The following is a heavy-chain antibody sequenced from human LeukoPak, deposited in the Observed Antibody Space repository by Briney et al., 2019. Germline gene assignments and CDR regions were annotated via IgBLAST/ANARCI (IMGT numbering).Heavy chain of an antibody. CDR3: ARYPGDVNWFDP. J-gene: IGHJ5*02. CDR2: IYYSGST. D-gene: IGHD3-16*01. Sequence: SETLSLTCTVSGGSISSSSYYWGWIRQPPGKGLEWIGSIYYSGSTYYNPSLKSRVTISVDTSKNQFPLKLSSVTAADTAVYYCARYPGDVNWFDPWGQGTLVTVSS. CDR1: GGSISSSSYY. V-gene: IGHV4-39*06.